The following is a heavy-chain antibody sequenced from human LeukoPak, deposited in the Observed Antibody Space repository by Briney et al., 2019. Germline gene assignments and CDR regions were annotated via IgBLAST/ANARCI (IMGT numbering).Heavy chain of an antibody. Sequence: GASVKVSCKASGYTFTSYDINWVRQATGQGLEWMGWINPNSGGTNYAQKFQGRVTMTRDTSISTAYMELGRLRSDDTAVYYCARDRSGSYLFDYWGQGTLVTVSS. CDR2: INPNSGGT. CDR1: GYTFTSYD. J-gene: IGHJ4*02. CDR3: ARDRSGSYLFDY. D-gene: IGHD1-26*01. V-gene: IGHV1-2*02.